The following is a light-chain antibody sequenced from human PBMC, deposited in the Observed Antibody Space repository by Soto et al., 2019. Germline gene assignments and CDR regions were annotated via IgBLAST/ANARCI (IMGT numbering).Light chain of an antibody. Sequence: EIVLTQYPGTLSLSPGERATLSCRASQSVSSSYLAWYQQKPGQAPRLLIYGASSRATGIPDRFSGSGSGTDFTLTISRLEPEDFAVYYCQQYGSSFGQGTMVDIK. CDR2: GAS. CDR3: QQYGSS. CDR1: QSVSSSY. J-gene: IGKJ1*01. V-gene: IGKV3-20*01.